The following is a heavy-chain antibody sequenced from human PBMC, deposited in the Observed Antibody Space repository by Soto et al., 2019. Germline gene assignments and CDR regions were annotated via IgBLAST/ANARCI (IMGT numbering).Heavy chain of an antibody. CDR2: IRGSDGST. CDR3: AKDVNYDMLAGYYYY. D-gene: IGHD3-9*01. J-gene: IGHJ4*02. Sequence: LRLSCSPSGFTVGSHGMRGVLPAPVKGLEWVSAIRGSDGSTYYADSVKGRFTISRDNSKNTLYLQMNSLRAEDTAVYYCAKDVNYDMLAGYYYYWGQGTLVTVSS. CDR1: GFTVGSHG. V-gene: IGHV3-23*01.